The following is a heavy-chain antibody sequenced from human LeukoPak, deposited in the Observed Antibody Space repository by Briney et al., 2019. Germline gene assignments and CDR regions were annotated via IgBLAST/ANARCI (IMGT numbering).Heavy chain of an antibody. V-gene: IGHV3-30*02. J-gene: IGHJ4*02. CDR3: ARGTPTTRDFDY. CDR1: GFTFSSYG. D-gene: IGHD4-11*01. Sequence: PGGSLRLSCAASGFTFSSYGMYWVRQAPGKGLEWVAFTRYDGSNKYYADSVKGRFTISRDNSKNTLYLQMNSLKAEDTAVYYCARGTPTTRDFDYWGQGTLVTVSS. CDR2: TRYDGSNK.